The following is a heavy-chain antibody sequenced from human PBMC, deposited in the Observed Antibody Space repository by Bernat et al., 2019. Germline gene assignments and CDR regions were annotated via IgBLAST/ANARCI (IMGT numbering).Heavy chain of an antibody. J-gene: IGHJ4*02. Sequence: EVQLVESGGGLVQPGGSLRLSCAASGFSFNKYDMHWVRQATGKGLEWVSVIGIGGDTYYAGSVKGRFTISRENAKNSLYLQMNSLEAGDSAVYYCARGGIQGTGPDRIDYWGQGTLVTVSS. CDR3: ARGGIQGTGPDRIDY. CDR1: GFSFNKYD. CDR2: IGIGGDT. V-gene: IGHV3-13*04. D-gene: IGHD3/OR15-3a*01.